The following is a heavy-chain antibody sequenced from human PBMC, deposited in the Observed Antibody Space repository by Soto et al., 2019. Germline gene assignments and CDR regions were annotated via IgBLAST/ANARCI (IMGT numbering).Heavy chain of an antibody. D-gene: IGHD4-17*01. CDR2: ISSSSSYI. Sequence: PGGSLRLSCAASGFTFSSYSMNWVRQAPGKGLEWVSSISSSSSYIYYADSVKGRFTISRDNAKNSLYLQMNSLRAEDTAVYYCARGRKGYDYGDYVVVHYYFDYWGQGTLVTVSS. J-gene: IGHJ4*02. V-gene: IGHV3-21*01. CDR1: GFTFSSYS. CDR3: ARGRKGYDYGDYVVVHYYFDY.